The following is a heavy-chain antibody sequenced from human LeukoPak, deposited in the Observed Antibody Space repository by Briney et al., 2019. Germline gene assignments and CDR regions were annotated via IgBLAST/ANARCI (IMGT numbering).Heavy chain of an antibody. CDR1: GFTFSSYG. J-gene: IGHJ4*02. Sequence: GGSLRLSCAASGFTFSSYGMHWVRQAPGKGLEWVAFIPYDGGNKYYADSVKGRFTISRDNSKNTLYLQMNSLRAEDTAVYYCAKDRLRELRYFDWLKFDYWGQGTLVTVSS. V-gene: IGHV3-30*02. CDR3: AKDRLRELRYFDWLKFDY. D-gene: IGHD3-9*01. CDR2: IPYDGGNK.